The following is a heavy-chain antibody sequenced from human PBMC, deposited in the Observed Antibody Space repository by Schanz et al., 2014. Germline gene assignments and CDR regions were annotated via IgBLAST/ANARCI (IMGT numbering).Heavy chain of an antibody. CDR3: ARDAADFYDILTEEDY. V-gene: IGHV1-18*01. CDR1: GYTFTTYA. D-gene: IGHD3-9*01. Sequence: QVQLVQSGAEVKKPGASVRVSCKASGYTFTTYAMSWVRQAPGQGLEWVGWISVYTGNTKYVQKVQGRVTMTADTSTNTAYMELRSLRSDDTAVYYCARDAADFYDILTEEDYWGQGTLVTVSS. CDR2: ISVYTGNT. J-gene: IGHJ4*02.